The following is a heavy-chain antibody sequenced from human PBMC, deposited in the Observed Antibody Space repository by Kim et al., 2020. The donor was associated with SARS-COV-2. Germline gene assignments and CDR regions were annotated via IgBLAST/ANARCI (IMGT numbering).Heavy chain of an antibody. J-gene: IGHJ6*02. V-gene: IGHV3-30*02. D-gene: IGHD3-10*01. Sequence: GKGRFTISRDNAKNTLYLQMNSLRAEDTAVYYCAKAGGSGTLYYYYGMDVWGQGTTVTVSS. CDR3: AKAGGSGTLYYYYGMDV.